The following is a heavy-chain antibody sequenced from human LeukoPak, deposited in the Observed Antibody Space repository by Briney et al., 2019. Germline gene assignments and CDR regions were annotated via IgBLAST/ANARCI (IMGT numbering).Heavy chain of an antibody. CDR1: GYTFTNYY. CDR2: INPTGGST. CDR3: ARFPRDDYSNYGY. V-gene: IGHV1-46*01. D-gene: IGHD4-11*01. Sequence: ASVKVSCKASGYTFTNYYLHWVRQAPGQGLEWMGIINPTGGSTSYAQKFQGRVTMTTDTSTSTAYMELRSLRSDDTAVYYCARFPRDDYSNYGYWGQGTLVTVSS. J-gene: IGHJ4*02.